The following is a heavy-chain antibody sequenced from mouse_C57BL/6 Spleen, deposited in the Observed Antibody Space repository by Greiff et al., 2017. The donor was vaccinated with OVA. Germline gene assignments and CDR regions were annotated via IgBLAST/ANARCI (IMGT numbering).Heavy chain of an antibody. CDR3: TTYSRAY. Sequence: VQLQQSGAELVRPGASVKLSCTASGFNIKDDYMHWVKQRPEQGLEWIGWIDPENGDTEYAPKFQGKATITADTSSNTAYLQLSSLTSEDTAVYYCTTYSRAYWGQGTLVTVSA. J-gene: IGHJ3*01. D-gene: IGHD2-12*01. CDR1: GFNIKDDY. V-gene: IGHV14-4*01. CDR2: IDPENGDT.